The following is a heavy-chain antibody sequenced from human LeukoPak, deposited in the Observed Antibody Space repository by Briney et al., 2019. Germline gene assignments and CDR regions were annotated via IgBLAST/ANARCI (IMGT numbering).Heavy chain of an antibody. D-gene: IGHD2-15*01. Sequence: GGSLRLSCAASGFSFSGYGMHWVRQAPGKGLEWVAVISYDGSDKKYGDSVKGRFTISRDNSKNTLYLQMNSLRAEDTAVYYCARRRGSPDAFDIWGQGTMVTVSS. V-gene: IGHV3-30*03. CDR2: ISYDGSDK. J-gene: IGHJ3*02. CDR1: GFSFSGYG. CDR3: ARRRGSPDAFDI.